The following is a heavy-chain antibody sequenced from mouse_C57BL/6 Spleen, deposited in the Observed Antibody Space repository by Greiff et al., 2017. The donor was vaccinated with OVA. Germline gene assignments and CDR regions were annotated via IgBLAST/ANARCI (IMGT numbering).Heavy chain of an antibody. CDR3: ARWGGNYYYAMDY. D-gene: IGHD2-1*01. J-gene: IGHJ4*01. Sequence: EVQLQQSGPVLVKPGASVKMSCKASGYTFTDYYMNWVKQSHGKSLEWIGVINPYNGGTSYNQKFKGKATLPVDKSSSTAYMELNSLTSEDSAVYYCARWGGNYYYAMDYWGQGTSVTVSS. CDR2: INPYNGGT. V-gene: IGHV1-19*01. CDR1: GYTFTDYY.